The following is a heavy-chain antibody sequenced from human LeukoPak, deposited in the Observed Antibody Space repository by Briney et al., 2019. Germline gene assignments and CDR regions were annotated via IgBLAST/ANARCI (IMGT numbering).Heavy chain of an antibody. CDR3: ARATYCSSTSCYIRNDAFDI. D-gene: IGHD2-2*02. J-gene: IGHJ3*02. CDR2: ISGYNGNT. V-gene: IGHV1-18*01. CDR1: GYTFSRYG. Sequence: ASMKVSCKASGYTFSRYGISWVRQAPGQGLEWMGWISGYNGNTKSAQMVQGRVTMTTDTSTSTAYMELRSLRSDDTAVYYCARATYCSSTSCYIRNDAFDIWGQGTMVTVSS.